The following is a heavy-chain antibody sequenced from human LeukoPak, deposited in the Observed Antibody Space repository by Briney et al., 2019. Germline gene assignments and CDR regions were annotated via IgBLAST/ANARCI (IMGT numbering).Heavy chain of an antibody. CDR3: GNGYGVIRFSAGY. J-gene: IGHJ4*02. V-gene: IGHV3-30*02. CDR1: GFTFSSYG. D-gene: IGHD3-16*02. CDR2: IRYDGSNK. Sequence: PGGSLRLSCAASGFTFSSYGMSWVRQAPGKGLEWVALIRYDGSNKYYADSVKGRFTIFRDNSKNTLYLQMNSLGAEDTAVYYCGNGYGVIRFSAGYWGQGTLVTVSS.